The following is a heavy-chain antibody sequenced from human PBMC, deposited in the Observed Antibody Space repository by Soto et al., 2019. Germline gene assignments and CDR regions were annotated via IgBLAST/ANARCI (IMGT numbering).Heavy chain of an antibody. CDR2: ISYSGNT. V-gene: IGHV4-59*01. CDR3: ARAPMVLSRSYFDS. Sequence: SETLSLTCTVSGGSISNFYWSWIRQPPGKGLEWIGYISYSGNTNYNPSLKTRVSISVDTSKHQLSLNLTSVTAAGTAVYYCARAPMVLSRSYFDSWGQGTPVTVSS. D-gene: IGHD2-8*01. CDR1: GGSISNFY. J-gene: IGHJ4*02.